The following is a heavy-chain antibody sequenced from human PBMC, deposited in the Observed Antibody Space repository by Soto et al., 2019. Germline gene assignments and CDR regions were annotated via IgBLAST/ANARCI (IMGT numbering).Heavy chain of an antibody. CDR2: AHHSGRT. Sequence: QVQLQESGPGLVKPSGTLSLTCTVSGGSMSSSNWWNWVRPPPGKGLEWIGEAHHSGRTNYNPSLKGRVTISVDKSQNHFSLKFSSVTAADTAVYYCARSEATVLDNWGQGTLVTVSS. CDR3: ARSEATVLDN. J-gene: IGHJ4*02. CDR1: GGSMSSSNW. D-gene: IGHD4-17*01. V-gene: IGHV4-4*02.